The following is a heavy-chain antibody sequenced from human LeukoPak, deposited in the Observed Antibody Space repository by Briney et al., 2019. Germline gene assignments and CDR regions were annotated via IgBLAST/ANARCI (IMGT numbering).Heavy chain of an antibody. D-gene: IGHD2-15*01. CDR2: IGGSGGMT. Sequence: GSLRLSCAASGFTSSNYAMGWVGQAPGKGLEWVSGIGGSGGMTYYADSVKGRFTISRDNSKNTLYLEMNSLRAEDTAVYYCAKDTGAWGGDIFDYWGQGALVSVSS. V-gene: IGHV3-23*01. CDR1: GFTSSNYA. CDR3: AKDTGAWGGDIFDY. J-gene: IGHJ4*02.